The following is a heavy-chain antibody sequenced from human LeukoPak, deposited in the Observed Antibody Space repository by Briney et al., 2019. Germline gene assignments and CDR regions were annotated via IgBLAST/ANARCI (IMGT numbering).Heavy chain of an antibody. J-gene: IGHJ4*02. V-gene: IGHV3-23*01. CDR3: AKDSATVTPYYFDS. Sequence: PGGSLRLSCAASGFTFTSYVINWVCQAPGKGLEWVSGISGSGSATYFADSVRGRFTISRDNSKNTLYLQMNSLRAEDTAVYYCAKDSATVTPYYFDSWGQGTLVTVSS. CDR2: ISGSGSAT. D-gene: IGHD4-17*01. CDR1: GFTFTSYV.